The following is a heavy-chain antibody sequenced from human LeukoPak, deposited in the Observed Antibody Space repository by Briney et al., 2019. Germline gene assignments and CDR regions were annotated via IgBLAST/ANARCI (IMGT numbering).Heavy chain of an antibody. Sequence: PSETLSLPCTVSGGSISSYYWSWIRQPPGKGLEWIGYIYYSGSTNYNPSLKSRVTISVDTSKNQFSLKLSSVTAADTAVYYCARVDYYDSSGYYFNNWFDPWGQGTVVTVSS. D-gene: IGHD3-22*01. V-gene: IGHV4-59*01. CDR3: ARVDYYDSSGYYFNNWFDP. CDR2: IYYSGST. CDR1: GGSISSYY. J-gene: IGHJ5*02.